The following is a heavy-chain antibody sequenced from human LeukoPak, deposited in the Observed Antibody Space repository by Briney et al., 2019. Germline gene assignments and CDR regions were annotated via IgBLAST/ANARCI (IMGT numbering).Heavy chain of an antibody. V-gene: IGHV5-51*01. CDR3: ARSPVTRVFGVFWFDP. J-gene: IGHJ5*02. CDR2: IYPGDSDT. Sequence: GESLKISCKGSGYSFTSYWIGWVRQMPGKGLEWMGIIYPGDSDTRYSPSFQGQVTISADKSISTAYLQWSSLKASDTAMYYCARSPVTRVFGVFWFDPWGQGTLVTVSS. CDR1: GYSFTSYW. D-gene: IGHD3-3*01.